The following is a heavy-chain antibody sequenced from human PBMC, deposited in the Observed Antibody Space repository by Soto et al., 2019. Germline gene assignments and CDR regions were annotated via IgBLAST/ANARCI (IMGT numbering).Heavy chain of an antibody. CDR1: GDSMGSGGHY. D-gene: IGHD7-27*01. V-gene: IGHV4-31*03. Sequence: NPSETLSLTCIVTGDSMGSGGHYYNWIRQLPGKGLEWIGYVYYSGATHYNPSLRARATISRDTSKNQFFLRLISVTVADTAVYFCTRGKDLEPTVWGYWGQGTQVTVSS. CDR3: TRGKDLEPTVWGY. CDR2: VYYSGAT. J-gene: IGHJ4*02.